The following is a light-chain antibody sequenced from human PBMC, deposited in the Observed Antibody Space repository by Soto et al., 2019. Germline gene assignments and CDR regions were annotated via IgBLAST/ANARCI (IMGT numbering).Light chain of an antibody. CDR1: QGISNY. CDR3: QKYNSAPPTWT. V-gene: IGKV1-27*01. Sequence: DIQMTQSPSSLSASVGDRVTITCRASQGISNYLAWYQQKPGKVPKLLIYAASTLQSGVPSRFSGSGSGTDFTLTISTLQPEDVAIYYCQKYNSAPPTWTFGQGTKVEIK. CDR2: AAS. J-gene: IGKJ1*01.